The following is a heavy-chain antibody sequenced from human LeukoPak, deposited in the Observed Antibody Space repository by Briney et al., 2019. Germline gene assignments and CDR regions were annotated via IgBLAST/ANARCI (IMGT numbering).Heavy chain of an antibody. D-gene: IGHD1-26*01. V-gene: IGHV3-48*04. CDR1: GFTFSSYS. CDR3: ARDGASGSFTFDY. CDR2: ISSSSSSI. Sequence: GGFLRLSCAASGFTFSSYSMNWVRQAPGKGLEWVSYISSSSSSIIYADSVKGRFTISRDNAKNSLYLQMNSLRAEDTAVYYCARDGASGSFTFDYWGQGTLVTVSS. J-gene: IGHJ4*02.